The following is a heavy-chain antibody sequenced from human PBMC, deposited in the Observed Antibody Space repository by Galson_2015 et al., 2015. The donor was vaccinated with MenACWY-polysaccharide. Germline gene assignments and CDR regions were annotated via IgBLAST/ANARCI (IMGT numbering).Heavy chain of an antibody. CDR2: ISSSAGTT. Sequence: SLRLSCAASGFTFSSSEMTWVRQAPGKGLEWLSYISSSAGTTYYADSVRGRFTISRDDAKTSLYLQTNSLRAVDTAVYSCARGHYGMDVWGQGTTVTVSS. CDR1: GFTFSSSE. CDR3: ARGHYGMDV. J-gene: IGHJ6*02. V-gene: IGHV3-48*03.